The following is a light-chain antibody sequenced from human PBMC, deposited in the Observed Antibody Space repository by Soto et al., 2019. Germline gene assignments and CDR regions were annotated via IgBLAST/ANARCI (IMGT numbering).Light chain of an antibody. V-gene: IGKV3-15*01. J-gene: IGKJ1*01. Sequence: EIVMTQSPATLSLSPGERATLSCRASQSVSSNLAWYQQKPGQPPRLLIYGASTRATRIPARFSGSGSGTEFTLTISSVQSEDFEVYYCQQYNNWPRTFGQGTKVEIK. CDR1: QSVSSN. CDR2: GAS. CDR3: QQYNNWPRT.